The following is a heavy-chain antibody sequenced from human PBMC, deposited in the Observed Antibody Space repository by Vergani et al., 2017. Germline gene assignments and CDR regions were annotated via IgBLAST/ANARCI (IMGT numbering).Heavy chain of an antibody. V-gene: IGHV3-23*01. CDR2: VSGSSATP. Sequence: EVQLLESGGGLVQPGGSLRLSCEAPGFSFPGYAMSWVRQAPGKGLEWVSSVSGSSATPYYADSVKGRFIISRDNSKNTLHLQMNSLRADDTAVYYCTKGSRGYTGYFFVYWGQGTLATVSS. CDR3: TKGSRGYTGYFFVY. D-gene: IGHD5-12*01. CDR1: GFSFPGYA. J-gene: IGHJ4*02.